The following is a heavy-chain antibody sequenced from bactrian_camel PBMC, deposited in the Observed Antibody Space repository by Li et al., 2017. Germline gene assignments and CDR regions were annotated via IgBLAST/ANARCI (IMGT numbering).Heavy chain of an antibody. J-gene: IGHJ6*01. CDR1: GFTFSSYA. CDR3: AKGVDSWYSFVY. D-gene: IGHD6*01. V-gene: IGHV3S31*01. CDR2: INDNDDTT. Sequence: VQLVESGGGLVQPGGSLTLSCAASGFTFSSYAMSWVRQTPGKGLEWVSRINDNDDTTYYADSVKGRFTISRDNAKNMLYLQLNSLKTEDTAMYYCAKGVDSWYSFVYWGQGTQVTVS.